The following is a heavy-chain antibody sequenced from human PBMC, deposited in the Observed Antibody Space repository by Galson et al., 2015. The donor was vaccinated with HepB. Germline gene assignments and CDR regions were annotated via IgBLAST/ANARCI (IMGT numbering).Heavy chain of an antibody. V-gene: IGHV1-18*01. D-gene: IGHD6-6*01. CDR2: ISAYNGNT. CDR1: GYTFSIYG. CDR3: ARARYSSSPPDY. Sequence: SVKVSCKASGYTFSIYGLTWVRQAPGQGLEWVGWISAYNGNTNYAQKLQGRVTVTTDTSTSTAHMELGSLRSDDTAVYYCARARYSSSPPDYWGQGTLVTVSS. J-gene: IGHJ4*02.